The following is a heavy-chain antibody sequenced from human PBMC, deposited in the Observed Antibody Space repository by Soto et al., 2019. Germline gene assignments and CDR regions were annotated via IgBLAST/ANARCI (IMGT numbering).Heavy chain of an antibody. D-gene: IGHD4-17*01. CDR2: ISYDGSNK. CDR1: GFTFSSYG. Sequence: QVQLVEYGGGVVQPGRSLRLSCAASGFTFSSYGMHWVRQAPGKGLEWVAVISYDGSNKYYADSVKGRFTISRDNSKNTLYLQMNSLRAEDTAVYYCAKETVTTSYYYYGMDVWGQGTTVTVSS. J-gene: IGHJ6*02. V-gene: IGHV3-30*18. CDR3: AKETVTTSYYYYGMDV.